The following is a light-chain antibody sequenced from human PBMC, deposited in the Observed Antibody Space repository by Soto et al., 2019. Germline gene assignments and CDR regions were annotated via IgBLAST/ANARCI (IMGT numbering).Light chain of an antibody. CDR1: QSFNSIY. Sequence: ERVMTQSPATLSVSPGERATLSCRASQSFNSIYLAWYQQKPGQAPRLLISGASSRATGIPDRFSGSGSGTDFTLTISRLEPQDFAVYYCQQYGSSPPTFGQGTKVDIK. CDR3: QQYGSSPPT. J-gene: IGKJ1*01. CDR2: GAS. V-gene: IGKV3-20*01.